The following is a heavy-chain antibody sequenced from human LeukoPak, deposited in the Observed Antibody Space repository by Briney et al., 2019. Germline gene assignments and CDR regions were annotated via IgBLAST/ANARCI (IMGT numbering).Heavy chain of an antibody. CDR3: AKDTSIRDYYYGMDV. Sequence: GGSLRLSCAASGFTFSSYGMHWVRQAPGKGLEWVAVISYDGSNKYYADSVKGRFTISRDNSKNTLYLQMNSLRAEDTAVYYCAKDTSIRDYYYGMDVWGQGTTVTASS. D-gene: IGHD6-6*01. CDR1: GFTFSSYG. J-gene: IGHJ6*02. V-gene: IGHV3-30*18. CDR2: ISYDGSNK.